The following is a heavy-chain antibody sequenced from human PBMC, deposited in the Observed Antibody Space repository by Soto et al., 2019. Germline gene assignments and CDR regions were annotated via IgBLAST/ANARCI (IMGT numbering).Heavy chain of an antibody. J-gene: IGHJ6*02. CDR2: ISDSAST. CDR3: ARDRVRGTSSPYYYGLDV. Sequence: PSETLSLTCTVSRASINSGGYYWSWIRQRPGKGLEWIGYISDSASTYYNPSLLSRAFISVDTSKNQFSLRLSSVTAADTAVYYCARDRVRGTSSPYYYGLDVWGQGTTATVSS. D-gene: IGHD3-10*01. CDR1: RASINSGGYY. V-gene: IGHV4-31*03.